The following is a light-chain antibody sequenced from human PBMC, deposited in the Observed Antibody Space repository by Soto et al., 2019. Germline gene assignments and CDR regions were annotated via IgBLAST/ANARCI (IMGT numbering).Light chain of an antibody. Sequence: QSALTQPASVSGSPGQSITISCTGTSSDVGGYNYVSWYQQHPGKAPKTMVYEVSNRPSGVSNRFSGSKSGNTASLTIYGLQAEDEADYYCASYTSSTTLVFGTGTKLTVL. CDR1: SSDVGGYNY. CDR2: EVS. CDR3: ASYTSSTTLV. J-gene: IGLJ1*01. V-gene: IGLV2-14*01.